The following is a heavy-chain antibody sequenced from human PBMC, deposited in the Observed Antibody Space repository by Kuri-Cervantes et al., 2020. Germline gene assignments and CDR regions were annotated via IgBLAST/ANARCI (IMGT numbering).Heavy chain of an antibody. CDR1: GGTFSSYA. V-gene: IGHV1-8*02. J-gene: IGHJ5*02. D-gene: IGHD3-16*01. Sequence: ASVKVSCKASGGTFSSYAISWVRQATGQGLEWMGWMNPNSGNTGYAQKFQGRVTMTRNTSISTAYMELSSLRSEDTAVYYCARGDLGFGGGGWFDPWGQGTLVTVSS. CDR2: MNPNSGNT. CDR3: ARGDLGFGGGGWFDP.